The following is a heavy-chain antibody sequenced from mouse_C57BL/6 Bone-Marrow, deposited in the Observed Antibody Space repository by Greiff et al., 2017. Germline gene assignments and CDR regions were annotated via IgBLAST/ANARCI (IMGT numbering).Heavy chain of an antibody. CDR3: ARGHYGSSPHWYFDV. D-gene: IGHD1-1*01. CDR2: ISSGSSTI. CDR1: GFTFSDYG. Sequence: EVQRVESGGGLVKPGGSLKLSCAASGFTFSDYGMHWVRQAPEKGLEWVAYISSGSSTIYYADTVKGRFTISRDNAKNTLFLQMTSLRSEDTAMYYCARGHYGSSPHWYFDVWGTGTTVTVSS. J-gene: IGHJ1*03. V-gene: IGHV5-17*01.